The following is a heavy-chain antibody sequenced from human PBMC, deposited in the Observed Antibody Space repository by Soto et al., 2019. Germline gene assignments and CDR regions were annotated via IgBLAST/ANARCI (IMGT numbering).Heavy chain of an antibody. CDR1: GFTFSNAW. CDR3: ASSGSYPYYFDY. Sequence: GGSLRLSCAASGFTFSNAWMSWVRQAPGKGLEWVGRIKSKTDGGTTDYAAPVKGRFTISRDDSKNTLYLQMNSLKTEDTAVYYCASSGSYPYYFDYWGQGTLVTVSS. D-gene: IGHD1-26*01. V-gene: IGHV3-15*01. CDR2: IKSKTDGGTT. J-gene: IGHJ4*02.